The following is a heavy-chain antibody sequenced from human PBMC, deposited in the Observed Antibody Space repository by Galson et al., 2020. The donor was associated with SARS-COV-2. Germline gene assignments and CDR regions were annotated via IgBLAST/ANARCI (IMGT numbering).Heavy chain of an antibody. J-gene: IGHJ3*02. CDR1: GGSISSYY. D-gene: IGHD6-13*01. CDR2: INTSGST. CDR3: ARVSSSWYPPDAFDI. V-gene: IGHV4-4*07. Sequence: SETLSLNCTVSGGSISSYYWSWIRPPAGKGLEWIGRINTSGSTNYNPSLKSRVTMSVDTSKNQFSLKLSSVTAADTAVYYCARVSSSWYPPDAFDIWGQGTMVTVSS.